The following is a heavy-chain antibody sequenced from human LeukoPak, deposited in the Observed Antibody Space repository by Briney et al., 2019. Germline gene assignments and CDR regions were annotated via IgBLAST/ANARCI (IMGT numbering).Heavy chain of an antibody. Sequence: PGGSLRLSCAASGFTFSSYEMNWVRQAPGKGLEWVSHISSSGSTIYYADSVKGRFTISRDNAKNSLYLQMNSLRAEDTAVYYCARVLRYSSGWTALDSWGQGTLVTVSS. CDR2: ISSSGSTI. CDR3: ARVLRYSSGWTALDS. CDR1: GFTFSSYE. J-gene: IGHJ4*02. V-gene: IGHV3-48*03. D-gene: IGHD6-19*01.